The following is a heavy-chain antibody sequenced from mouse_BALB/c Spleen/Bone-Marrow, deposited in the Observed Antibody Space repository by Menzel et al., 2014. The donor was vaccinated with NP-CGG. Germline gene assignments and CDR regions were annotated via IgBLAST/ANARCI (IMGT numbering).Heavy chain of an antibody. Sequence: QVQLKESGPGLVAPSQSLSIPCTVSGFSLTGYGVNWVRQPPGKGLEWLGMIWGDGSTDYNSALKSRLSISKDNSKSQVFLKMNSLQTDDTARYYCARDRYDGAMDYWGQGTSVTVSS. CDR3: ARDRYDGAMDY. V-gene: IGHV2-6-7*01. D-gene: IGHD2-14*01. J-gene: IGHJ4*01. CDR1: GFSLTGYG. CDR2: IWGDGST.